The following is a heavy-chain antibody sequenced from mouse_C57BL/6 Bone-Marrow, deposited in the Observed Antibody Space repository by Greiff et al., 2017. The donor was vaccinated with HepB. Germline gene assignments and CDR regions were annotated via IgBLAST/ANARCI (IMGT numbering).Heavy chain of an antibody. V-gene: IGHV1-22*01. CDR3: ARWITD. J-gene: IGHJ1*03. D-gene: IGHD3-1*01. Sequence: GQLQQSGPELVKPGASVKMFCKASGYTFPDYNMHWVKQSHGKSLEWIGYINPNNGGTSYKQKFKGKATFTVNKTSSTAHMEPRGLTAEDSAGYYCARWITDWGTGTTVTVSS. CDR2: INPNNGGT. CDR1: GYTFPDYN.